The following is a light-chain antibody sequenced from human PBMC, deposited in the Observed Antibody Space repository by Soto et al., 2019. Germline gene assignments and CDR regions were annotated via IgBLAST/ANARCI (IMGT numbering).Light chain of an antibody. CDR2: GAS. V-gene: IGKV3-20*01. Sequence: ESWLTQSPATLSLSPGERATLSCRASQGVSSYLAWYQQKPGQAPRLVIYGASSRATGIPDRFSGSGSGTDFTLTISRLEPEDFAVYYCQQYSSSPITFGQGTRLEIK. CDR1: QGVSSY. CDR3: QQYSSSPIT. J-gene: IGKJ5*01.